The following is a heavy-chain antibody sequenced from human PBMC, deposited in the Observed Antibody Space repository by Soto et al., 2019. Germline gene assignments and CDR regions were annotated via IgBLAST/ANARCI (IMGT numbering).Heavy chain of an antibody. CDR3: ARDQTIDSSSWFYGSAIHYYYYGMDV. J-gene: IGHJ6*02. V-gene: IGHV1-46*01. Sequence: GASVKVSCKASGYTFTSYYMHWVRQAPGQGLEWMGIINPSGGSTSYAQKFQGRVTMTRDTSTSTVYMELSSLRSEDTAVYYCARDQTIDSSSWFYGSAIHYYYYGMDVWGQGTTVTVSS. CDR2: INPSGGST. CDR1: GYTFTSYY. D-gene: IGHD6-13*01.